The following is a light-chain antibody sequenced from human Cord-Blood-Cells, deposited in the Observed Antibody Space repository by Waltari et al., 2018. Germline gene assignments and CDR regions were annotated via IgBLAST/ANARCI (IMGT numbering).Light chain of an antibody. CDR3: CSYAGSSTYV. CDR2: EGS. CDR1: SSDVGSYNL. V-gene: IGLV2-23*01. J-gene: IGLJ1*01. Sequence: QSALTQPASVSGSPGPSITISCPGTSSDVGSYNLVSWYQQHPGKAPKPIIYEGSKRPAGVSNRFSGSKSGNTASLTISGLQAEDEADYYCCSYAGSSTYVFGTGTKVTVL.